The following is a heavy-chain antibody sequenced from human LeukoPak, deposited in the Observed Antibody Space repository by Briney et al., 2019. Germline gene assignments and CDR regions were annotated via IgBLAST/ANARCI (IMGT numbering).Heavy chain of an antibody. D-gene: IGHD2-2*01. CDR3: ARGLSTSYYSDFDY. CDR2: ISGSGGST. J-gene: IGHJ4*02. CDR1: GLTFSTCA. V-gene: IGHV3-23*01. Sequence: GGSLRLSCVASGLTFSTCAMSWVRQAPGKGLEWVSGISGSGGSTYYADSVKGRFTISKDTSKSTLYLQMKSLRADDTAVYFCARGLSTSYYSDFDYWGQGTLVTVSS.